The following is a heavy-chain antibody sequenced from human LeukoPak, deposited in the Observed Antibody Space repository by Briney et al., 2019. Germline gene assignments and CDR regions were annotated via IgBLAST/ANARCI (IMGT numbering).Heavy chain of an antibody. CDR2: IYTSGST. D-gene: IGHD3-10*01. J-gene: IGHJ4*02. CDR1: GGSISSGSYY. CDR3: ARSFFGSGSYYVN. Sequence: SETLSLTCTVSGGSISSGSYYWSWIRQPAGKGLEWIGRIYTSGSTNYNPSLKSRVTISVDTSKNQFSLRLSSVSAADTAVYFCARSFFGSGSYYVNWGQGTLVTVSS. V-gene: IGHV4-61*02.